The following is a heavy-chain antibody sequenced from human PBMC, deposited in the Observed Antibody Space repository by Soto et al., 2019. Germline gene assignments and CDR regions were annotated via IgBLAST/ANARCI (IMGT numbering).Heavy chain of an antibody. CDR1: GFTFSSYD. J-gene: IGHJ4*02. CDR3: ARAGAVAGTALDY. V-gene: IGHV3-13*04. D-gene: IGHD6-19*01. Sequence: EVQLVESGGGLVQPGGSLRLSCAASGFTFSSYDMHWVRQVIGKGLEWVSGIGSGGDTYYPGSVKGPFTISREHAKNSFYPQMTSLRAGDTAIYYCARAGAVAGTALDYWGQGNLVAVSS. CDR2: IGSGGDT.